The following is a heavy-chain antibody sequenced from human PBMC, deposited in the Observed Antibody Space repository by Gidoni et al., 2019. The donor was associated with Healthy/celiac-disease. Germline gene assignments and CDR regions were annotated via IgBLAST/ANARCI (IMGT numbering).Heavy chain of an antibody. D-gene: IGHD1-26*01. CDR3: SKGGFSGSYQDAFDV. J-gene: IGHJ3*01. V-gene: IGHV3-9*01. CDR1: GFTFDDYA. CDR2: ISWNSGGI. Sequence: EVQLVESGGGLVQPGRSLRLSCAASGFTFDDYAMHWVRQVPGKGLEWVSGISWNSGGIGYADSVKGRFTISRDNAKNSLDLQMSSLRPEDTALYYCSKGGFSGSYQDAFDVWGQGTMVTVSS.